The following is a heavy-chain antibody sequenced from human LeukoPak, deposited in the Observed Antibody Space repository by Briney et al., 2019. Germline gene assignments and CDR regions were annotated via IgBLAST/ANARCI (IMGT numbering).Heavy chain of an antibody. J-gene: IGHJ4*02. V-gene: IGHV4-30-4*01. CDR2: IYYSGST. D-gene: IGHD3-10*01. CDR3: ARVSGELDY. CDR1: GGSFSGYY. Sequence: SETLSLTCAVYGGSFSGYYWSWIRQPPGKGLEWIGYIYYSGSTYYNPSLKSRVLISVDTSKNQFSLKLSSVTAADTAVYYCARVSGELDYWGQGTLVTVSS.